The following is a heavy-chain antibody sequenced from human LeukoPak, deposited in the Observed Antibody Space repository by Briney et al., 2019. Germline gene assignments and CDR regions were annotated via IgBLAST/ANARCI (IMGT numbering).Heavy chain of an antibody. CDR3: AKDIRLLWFGESVSFDI. V-gene: IGHV3-23*01. CDR2: ISGSGGST. D-gene: IGHD3-10*01. J-gene: IGHJ3*02. CDR1: GFTFSSYA. Sequence: PGGSLRLSCAASGFTFSSYAMSWVRQAPGKGLEWVSAISGSGGSTYYADSVKGRFTISRDNAKNSLCLQMNSLRAEDTALYYCAKDIRLLWFGESVSFDIWGQGTMVTVSS.